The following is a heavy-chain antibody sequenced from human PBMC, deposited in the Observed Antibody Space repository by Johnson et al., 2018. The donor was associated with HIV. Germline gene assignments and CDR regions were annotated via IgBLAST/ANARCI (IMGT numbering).Heavy chain of an antibody. Sequence: VQLVESGGGVVQPGRSLRLSCAASGFTFSSYAMHWVRQAPGKGLEWVAVIYSGGSTYYADSVKGRFTISRDNAKNSLYLQMNSLRAEDTAVYYCARDRGLWERNGAGAFDIWGQGTMVTVSS. CDR3: ARDRGLWERNGAGAFDI. D-gene: IGHD1-26*01. V-gene: IGHV3-NL1*01. J-gene: IGHJ3*02. CDR1: GFTFSSYA. CDR2: IYSGGST.